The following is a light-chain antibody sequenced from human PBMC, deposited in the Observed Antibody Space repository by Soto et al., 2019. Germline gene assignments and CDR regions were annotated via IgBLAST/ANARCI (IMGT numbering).Light chain of an antibody. CDR3: QQLNSYPQT. V-gene: IGKV3-15*01. CDR2: GAS. J-gene: IGKJ5*01. Sequence: EIVLTQSPGTLSFSPGERATLSCRASQSVSSNLAWYQQKPGQAPRLLIYGASTRATGIPARFSGSGSGTEFTLTISSLQPEDSATYFCQQLNSYPQTFGQGTRLEIK. CDR1: QSVSSN.